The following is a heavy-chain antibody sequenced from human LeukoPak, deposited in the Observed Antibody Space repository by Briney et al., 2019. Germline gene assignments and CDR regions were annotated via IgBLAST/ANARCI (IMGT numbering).Heavy chain of an antibody. CDR3: AKDVGKWESLHFFDY. J-gene: IGHJ4*02. V-gene: IGHV3-23*01. Sequence: GGSLRLSCAASGFTFSSYAMSWVRQAPGKGLEWISGISGSGASTYYADSVTGRFTISGDNSRNTLYLQMNSLRGDDTAVYYCAKDVGKWESLHFFDYWGQGTLVTVSS. CDR1: GFTFSSYA. CDR2: ISGSGAST. D-gene: IGHD1-26*01.